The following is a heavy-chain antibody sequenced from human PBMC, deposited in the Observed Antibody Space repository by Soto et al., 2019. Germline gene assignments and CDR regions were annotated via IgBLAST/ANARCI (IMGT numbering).Heavy chain of an antibody. D-gene: IGHD3-22*01. CDR1: GFTFSSYG. Sequence: GGSLRLSCEASGFTFSSYGMHWVRQAPGKGLEWVAIIWNDGSNEYYADSVKGRFTISRDNSKNTLYLQVSNLRAEDAAVYFCARDQTDSGGYSDSWGQGTLVTVSS. CDR2: IWNDGSNE. V-gene: IGHV3-33*01. CDR3: ARDQTDSGGYSDS. J-gene: IGHJ4*02.